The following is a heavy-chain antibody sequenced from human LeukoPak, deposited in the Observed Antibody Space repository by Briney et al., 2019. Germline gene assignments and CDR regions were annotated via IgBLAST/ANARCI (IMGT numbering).Heavy chain of an antibody. CDR1: GYSFTGYY. Sequence: GASVKVSCKASGYSFTGYYIHWVRQAPGQGLAWMGWINPYSGDTTYAQKFQGRLTLTRDTSISTAYMEVSRLKSEDTAVYYCARTNGGYEYNWGQGTRVIVSS. D-gene: IGHD5-12*01. J-gene: IGHJ4*02. CDR3: ARTNGGYEYN. CDR2: INPYSGDT. V-gene: IGHV1-2*02.